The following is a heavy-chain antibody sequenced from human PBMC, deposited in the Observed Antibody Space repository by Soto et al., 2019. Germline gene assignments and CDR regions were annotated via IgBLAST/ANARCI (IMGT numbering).Heavy chain of an antibody. Sequence: GASVKVSCKASGGTFSSYAISWVRQAPGQGLEWMGGIIPIFGTANYAQKFQGRVTITADESTSTAYMELSSLRSEDTAVYYCVRDWQLELDSYYGMDVWGQGTTVTVSS. CDR2: IIPIFGTA. V-gene: IGHV1-69*13. CDR3: VRDWQLELDSYYGMDV. J-gene: IGHJ6*02. D-gene: IGHD1-7*01. CDR1: GGTFSSYA.